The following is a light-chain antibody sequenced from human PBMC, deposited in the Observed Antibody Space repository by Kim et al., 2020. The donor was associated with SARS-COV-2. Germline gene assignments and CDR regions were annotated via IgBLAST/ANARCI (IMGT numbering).Light chain of an antibody. V-gene: IGLV3-1*01. J-gene: IGLJ2*01. CDR2: QDS. CDR1: KLGDKY. Sequence: VSPGQTASITCSGGKLGDKYACWYQQKPGQSPVLVIYQDSKRPSGIPERFSGSNSGNTATLTISGTQAMDEADYYCQAWDSSTVVFGGGTQLTVL. CDR3: QAWDSSTVV.